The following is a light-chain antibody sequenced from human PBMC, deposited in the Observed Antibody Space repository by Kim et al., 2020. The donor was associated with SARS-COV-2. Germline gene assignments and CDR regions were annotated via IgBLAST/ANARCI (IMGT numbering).Light chain of an antibody. CDR2: AAS. CDR1: QGISNY. Sequence: DIQMTQSPSSLSASVGDGVTITCRASQGISNYLAWYQQKPGEAPKLLFYAASTLQFGVSTRFSGSGSGTEFTLTISDLQPEDVATYYCQKYDTAPWTFGHGTKVEIK. CDR3: QKYDTAPWT. V-gene: IGKV1-27*01. J-gene: IGKJ1*01.